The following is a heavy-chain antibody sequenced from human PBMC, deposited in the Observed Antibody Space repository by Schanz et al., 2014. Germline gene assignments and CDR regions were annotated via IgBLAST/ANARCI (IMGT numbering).Heavy chain of an antibody. CDR1: GFTFSSYG. V-gene: IGHV3-30*02. CDR2: MSYDGSIK. CDR3: AKDSTHIDIVLVPTAIDY. D-gene: IGHD2-2*01. Sequence: QVQLVESGGGLVQPGESLRLSCAASGFTFSSYGMHWVRQAPGKGLEWVAAMSYDGSIKYYGDSVKGRFTISRDNSKNTLYLHMNTLRSEDTAVYYCAKDSTHIDIVLVPTAIDYWGQGTLVTVSS. J-gene: IGHJ4*02.